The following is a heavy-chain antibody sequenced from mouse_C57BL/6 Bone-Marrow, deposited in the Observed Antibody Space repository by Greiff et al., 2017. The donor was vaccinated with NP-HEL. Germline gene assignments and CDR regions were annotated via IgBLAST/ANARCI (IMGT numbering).Heavy chain of an antibody. CDR1: GYTFTSYW. CDR2: IHPSDSDT. D-gene: IGHD1-1*01. V-gene: IGHV1-74*01. Sequence: VQLQQPGAELVKPGASVKVSCKASGYTFTSYWMHWVKQRPGQGLEWIGRIHPSDSDTNYNQKFKGKATFTVDKSSSTAYMQLSSLTSEDSAVYYCAISSIYYYGSSYVYAMDYWGQGTSVTVSS. J-gene: IGHJ4*01. CDR3: AISSIYYYGSSYVYAMDY.